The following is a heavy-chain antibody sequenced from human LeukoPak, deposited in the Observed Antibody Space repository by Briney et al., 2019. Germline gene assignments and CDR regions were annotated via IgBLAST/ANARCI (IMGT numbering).Heavy chain of an antibody. CDR3: ARDSVDYYDSSGYYYYGMDV. J-gene: IGHJ6*02. V-gene: IGHV3-11*04. CDR2: ISSSGSTI. D-gene: IGHD3-22*01. Sequence: GGSLRLSCAASGFTFSDYYMSWIRQAPGKGLEWVSYISSSGSTIYYADSVKGRFTISRDSAKNSLYLQMNSLRAEDTAVYYCARDSVDYYDSSGYYYYGMDVWGQGTTVTVSS. CDR1: GFTFSDYY.